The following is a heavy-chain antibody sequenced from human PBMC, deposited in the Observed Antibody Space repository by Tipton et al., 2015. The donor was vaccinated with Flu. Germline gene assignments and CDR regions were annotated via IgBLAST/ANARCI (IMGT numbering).Heavy chain of an antibody. CDR1: GGSRSTYPDF. J-gene: IGHJ4*02. D-gene: IGHD5-12*01. Sequence: TLSLTCTVSGGSRSTYPDFWSWIRQDPGKGLEWIGYISNSATTHYSPSLQSRVTILLDTSKSQLSLKLTSVTAVDTAVYYCAKHTGYDFDWGQGTVVTVSS. CDR2: ISNSATT. V-gene: IGHV4-31*03. CDR3: AKHTGYDFD.